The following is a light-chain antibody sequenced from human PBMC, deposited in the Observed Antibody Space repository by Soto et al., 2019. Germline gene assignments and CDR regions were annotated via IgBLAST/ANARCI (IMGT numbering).Light chain of an antibody. Sequence: EIVMTQSPATLSVSPGEPATLSCRASQSVSSNLAWYQQKTGQGPRLLIYGESSRATGIPARFSGSGSGTELTLTISRLQSEDFAVYYCQKYNNWPRTCGQGTKVDIK. J-gene: IGKJ1*01. CDR3: QKYNNWPRT. V-gene: IGKV3D-15*01. CDR2: GES. CDR1: QSVSSN.